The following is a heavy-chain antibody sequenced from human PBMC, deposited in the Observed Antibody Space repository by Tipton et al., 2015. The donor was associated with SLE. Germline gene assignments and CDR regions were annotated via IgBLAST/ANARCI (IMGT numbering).Heavy chain of an antibody. Sequence: TLSLTCAVYGGSLSGYYWSWIRQPPGKGLEWIGEINHNGGTNYNPSLKSRVTISVDTSKNQFSLKLSSVTAADTAVYYCARGPYYDIWSGYKDPLDYWGQGTLVTVSS. D-gene: IGHD3-3*01. V-gene: IGHV4-34*01. CDR2: INHNGGT. CDR3: ARGPYYDIWSGYKDPLDY. J-gene: IGHJ4*02. CDR1: GGSLSGYY.